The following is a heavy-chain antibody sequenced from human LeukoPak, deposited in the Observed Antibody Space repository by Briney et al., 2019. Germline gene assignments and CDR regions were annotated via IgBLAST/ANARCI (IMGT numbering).Heavy chain of an antibody. CDR1: GFTFSSYD. CDR2: IGTAGDT. V-gene: IGHV3-13*01. D-gene: IGHD3-3*01. CDR3: ARSISGYYTN. J-gene: IGHJ4*02. Sequence: GGSLRLSCAASGFTFSSYDMHWVRQATGEGLEWDSAIGTAGDTYYPGSVKGRFTISRENAKNSLYLQMNSLRAEDTAVYYCARSISGYYTNWGQGTLVTVSS.